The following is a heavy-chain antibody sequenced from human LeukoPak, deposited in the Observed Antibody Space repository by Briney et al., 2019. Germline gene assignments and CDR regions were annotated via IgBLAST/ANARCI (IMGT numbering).Heavy chain of an antibody. V-gene: IGHV4-59*12. Sequence: SETLSLTCTVSGGSISSYYWSWIRQPPGKGLEWIGYIYYSGSTNYNPSLKSRVTISVDTSKNQFSLKLSSVTAADTAVYYCARGRYVTTRGGAAAGFLDYWGQGTLVTVST. CDR2: IYYSGST. CDR3: ARGRYVTTRGGAAAGFLDY. CDR1: GGSISSYY. D-gene: IGHD6-13*01. J-gene: IGHJ4*02.